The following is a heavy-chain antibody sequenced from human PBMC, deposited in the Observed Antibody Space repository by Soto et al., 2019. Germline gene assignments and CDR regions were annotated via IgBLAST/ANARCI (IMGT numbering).Heavy chain of an antibody. V-gene: IGHV3-9*01. D-gene: IGHD3-3*01. Sequence: EVQLVESGGGLVQPGRSLRLSCAASGFTFDDYTMHWVRQTPGKGLEWVSSISWSGNNVDYRDSVKGRFTISRDNAKNSLYLNMNRLRVEDTALYYCVKGLNNDYYGAWFYFDYWGQGTVVTVSS. CDR2: ISWSGNNV. CDR1: GFTFDDYT. CDR3: VKGLNNDYYGAWFYFDY. J-gene: IGHJ4*02.